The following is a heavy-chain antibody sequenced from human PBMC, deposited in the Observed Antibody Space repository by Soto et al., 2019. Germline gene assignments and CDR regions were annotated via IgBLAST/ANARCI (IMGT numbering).Heavy chain of an antibody. CDR2: ISYDGSNT. CDR1: GFTFSSFA. V-gene: IGHV3-30-3*01. CDR3: AKDLTLGIVGAWGHYFEY. Sequence: QVQPVESGGGVLQPGRSLRLSCAASGFTFSSFAMHWVRQAPGKGLEWVAFISYDGSNTYYADSVKGRVTISRDNSKKTVYLEINSLRAEDTAVYHCAKDLTLGIVGAWGHYFEYWGQGTLVTVSS. D-gene: IGHD1-26*01. J-gene: IGHJ4*02.